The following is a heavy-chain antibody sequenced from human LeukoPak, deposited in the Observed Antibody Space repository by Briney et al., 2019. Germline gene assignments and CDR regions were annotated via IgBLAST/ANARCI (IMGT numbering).Heavy chain of an antibody. CDR1: GFTFSSYA. J-gene: IGHJ4*02. CDR2: ISGSGGST. V-gene: IGHV3-23*01. D-gene: IGHD5-24*01. Sequence: GSLRLSCAASGFTFSSYAMSWVRQAPGKGLEWVSAISGSGGSTYYADSVKGRFTISRDNSKNTLYLQMNSLRAEDTAVYYCAKDVVRELWLQPQYFDYWGQGTLVTVSS. CDR3: AKDVVRELWLQPQYFDY.